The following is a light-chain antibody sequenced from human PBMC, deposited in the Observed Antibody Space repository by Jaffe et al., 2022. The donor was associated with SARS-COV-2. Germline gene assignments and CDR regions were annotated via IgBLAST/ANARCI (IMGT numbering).Light chain of an antibody. CDR3: SSYTSSSLYV. V-gene: IGLV2-14*01. Sequence: QSALTQPASVSGSPGQSISISCTGTSSDVGTYNYVSWYQQHPGKAPKLIIYDVTNRPSEVSNRFSGSKSGNTASLTISGLQAEDEADYYCSSYTSSSLYVFGTGTKVSVL. CDR1: SSDVGTYNY. CDR2: DVT. J-gene: IGLJ1*01.